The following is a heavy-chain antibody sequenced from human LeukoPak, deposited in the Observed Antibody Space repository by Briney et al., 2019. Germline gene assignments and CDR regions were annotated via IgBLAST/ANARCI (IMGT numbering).Heavy chain of an antibody. V-gene: IGHV4-59*01. CDR1: GVSISNYY. CDR2: IYYSGST. Sequence: SETLSLTCTVSGVSISNYYWSWIRQPPGKGLEWIGYIYYSGSTNYNPSLKSRVTISVDTSKNQFSLKLSSVTAADTALYYCARGSYDSSGYYNHDAFDIWGQGTMVTVSS. D-gene: IGHD3-22*01. CDR3: ARGSYDSSGYYNHDAFDI. J-gene: IGHJ3*02.